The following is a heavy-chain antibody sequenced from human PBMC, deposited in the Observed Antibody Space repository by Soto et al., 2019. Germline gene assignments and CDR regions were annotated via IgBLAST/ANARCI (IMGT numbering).Heavy chain of an antibody. D-gene: IGHD2-2*02. J-gene: IGHJ1*01. CDR2: IIPVFGRP. Sequence: QVQLVQSGAELKKPWSSVRVSCKASGGTFSSFGISWVRQAPGQGLEWMGSIIPVFGRPNHAQRFWGRLSITADESTNTSYLELSDLTSEDTAVYYCAREGRGYNVWGQGTQVTVSS. V-gene: IGHV1-69*18. CDR3: AREGRGYNV. CDR1: GGTFSSFG.